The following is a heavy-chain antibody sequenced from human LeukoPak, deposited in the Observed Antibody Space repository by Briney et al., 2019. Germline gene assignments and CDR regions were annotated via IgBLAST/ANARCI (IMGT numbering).Heavy chain of an antibody. CDR1: GGSISSYY. CDR3: ARGPLLRYFGVDP. Sequence: SETLSLTCTVSGGSISSYYWSWIRQPPGKGLEWIGYIYYSGSTNYNPSLKSRVTISVDTSKNQFSLKLSSVTAADTAVYYCARGPLLRYFGVDPWGQGTLVTVSS. D-gene: IGHD3-9*01. V-gene: IGHV4-59*12. CDR2: IYYSGST. J-gene: IGHJ5*02.